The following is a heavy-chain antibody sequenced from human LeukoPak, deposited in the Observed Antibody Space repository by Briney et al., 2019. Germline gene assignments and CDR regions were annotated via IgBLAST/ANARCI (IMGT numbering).Heavy chain of an antibody. CDR1: GFTFTTYA. CDR3: AKGKHAFDI. Sequence: GGSLRLSCAASGFTFTTYAMSWVRQAPGKGLEWVSSISGSGSSTSYADSVKGRFTISRDNSKHTLYLQMNSLRAEDTALYYCAKGKHAFDIWGQGTMVTVSS. V-gene: IGHV3-23*01. CDR2: ISGSGSST. J-gene: IGHJ3*02.